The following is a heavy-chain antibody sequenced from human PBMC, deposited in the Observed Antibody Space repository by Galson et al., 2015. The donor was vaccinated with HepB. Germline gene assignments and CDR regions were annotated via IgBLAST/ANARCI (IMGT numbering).Heavy chain of an antibody. CDR2: INSDGTYI. Sequence: SLRLSCAASGFTFSNYWMHWVRQAPGKGLVWVSRINSDGTYITYADSVKGRFTISRDNAKNTLYLQMNSPRAEDTALYYCARTRGAAAGIFDYWGQGSLVTGSS. CDR3: ARTRGAAAGIFDY. D-gene: IGHD6-13*01. V-gene: IGHV3-74*01. CDR1: GFTFSNYW. J-gene: IGHJ4*02.